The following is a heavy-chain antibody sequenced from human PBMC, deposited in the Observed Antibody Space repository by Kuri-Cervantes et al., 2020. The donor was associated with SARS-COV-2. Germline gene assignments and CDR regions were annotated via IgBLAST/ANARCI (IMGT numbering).Heavy chain of an antibody. J-gene: IGHJ6*03. CDR1: GASIGSTDSY. V-gene: IGHV4-39*07. CDR2: IKCSGST. CDR3: ARVFRAGGAYYDFWSGPYYYYMDV. Sequence: SETLSLTCTVSGASIGSTDSYWGWIRQPPGKAKEWIGSIKCSGSTFYNPSLKSRDTISVDTSKNQFSLKLSSVTAADTAVYYCARVFRAGGAYYDFWSGPYYYYMDVWGKGTTVTVSS. D-gene: IGHD3-3*01.